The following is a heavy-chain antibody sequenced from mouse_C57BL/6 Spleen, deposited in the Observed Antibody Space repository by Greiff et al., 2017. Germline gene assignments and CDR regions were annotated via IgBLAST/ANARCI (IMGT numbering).Heavy chain of an antibody. J-gene: IGHJ2*01. V-gene: IGHV5-4*01. Sequence: EVHLVESGGGLVKPGGSLKLSCAASGFTFSSYAMSWVRQTPEKRLEWVATISDGGSYTYYPDNVKGRFTISRDNAKNNLYLQMSHLKSEDTAMYYCARDLGTTLAYYSDTSGDDTTLSHSS. CDR3: ARDLGTTLAYYSDT. CDR1: GFTFSSYA. CDR2: ISDGGSYT. D-gene: IGHD1-1*01.